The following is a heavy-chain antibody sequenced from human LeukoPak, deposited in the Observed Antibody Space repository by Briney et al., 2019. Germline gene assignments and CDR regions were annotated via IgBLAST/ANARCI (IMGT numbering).Heavy chain of an antibody. CDR3: ARRHNTYYYDSSDDY. J-gene: IGHJ4*02. D-gene: IGHD3-22*01. CDR2: IYYSGST. V-gene: IGHV4-39*01. CDR1: GGSISSSSYY. Sequence: SETLSLTCTVSGGSISSSSYYWGWIRQPPGQGLEWIGSIYYSGSTYYNPSLKSRVTISVDTSKNQFSLKLSSVTAADTAVYYCARRHNTYYYDSSDDYWGQGTLVTVSS.